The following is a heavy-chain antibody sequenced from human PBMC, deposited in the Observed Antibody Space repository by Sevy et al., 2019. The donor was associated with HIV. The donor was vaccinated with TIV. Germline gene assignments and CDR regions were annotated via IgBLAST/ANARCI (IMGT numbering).Heavy chain of an antibody. V-gene: IGHV1-2*06. D-gene: IGHD6-19*01. Sequence: ASVKVSCKASGYNFYIHWVRQAPGQGLQWVGRVTPTNGATDYAQKFQGRVAMTMDTSITTAYMELSGLKSDDTAIYYCAGQSLGWYNWFDPSGQGTLVTVSS. CDR3: AGQSLGWYNWFDP. CDR2: VTPTNGAT. CDR1: GYNFY. J-gene: IGHJ5*02.